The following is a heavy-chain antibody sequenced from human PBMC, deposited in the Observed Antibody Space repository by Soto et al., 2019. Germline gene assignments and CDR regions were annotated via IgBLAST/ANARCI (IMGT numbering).Heavy chain of an antibody. D-gene: IGHD3-10*01. CDR1: GFTFSDYY. Sequence: GGSLSLSCAASGFTFSDYYMSWIRQAPGKGLEWVSYISSSGSTIYYADSVKGRFTISRDNAKNSLYLQMNSLRAEDTAVYYCGGGVSLLWFGEGIDYWGQGTLVTVSS. CDR3: GGGVSLLWFGEGIDY. V-gene: IGHV3-11*01. J-gene: IGHJ4*02. CDR2: ISSSGSTI.